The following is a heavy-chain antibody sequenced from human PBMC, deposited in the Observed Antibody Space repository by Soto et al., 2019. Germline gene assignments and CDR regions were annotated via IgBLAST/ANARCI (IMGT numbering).Heavy chain of an antibody. J-gene: IGHJ3*02. V-gene: IGHV2-5*02. D-gene: IGHD3-22*01. CDR3: ADRLTSPYYYEGSDYPHVFDI. CDR1: GFSLSTIGVG. Sequence: QITLKESGPTLVKPAQTLTLTCTVSGFSLSTIGVGVGWIRQPPGKALEWLALIYWDDDKRYSPSLKSRLTITKDTSQNQVVLRMTNMDPVDTATYFCADRLTSPYYYEGSDYPHVFDIWGQGTLVAVSS. CDR2: IYWDDDK.